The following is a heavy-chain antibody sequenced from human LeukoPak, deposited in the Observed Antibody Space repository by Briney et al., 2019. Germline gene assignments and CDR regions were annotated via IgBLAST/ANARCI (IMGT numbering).Heavy chain of an antibody. J-gene: IGHJ4*02. CDR1: GGTFSSYA. CDR2: IIPIFGTA. D-gene: IGHD5-18*01. CDR3: ARDIYYTRGYSYGTFDY. Sequence: AVKVSCKASGGTFSSYAISWVRQAPGQGLEWMGGIIPIFGTANYAQKFQGRVTITADESTSTAYMELSSLRSEDTAVYYCARDIYYTRGYSYGTFDYWGQGTLVTVSS. V-gene: IGHV1-69*13.